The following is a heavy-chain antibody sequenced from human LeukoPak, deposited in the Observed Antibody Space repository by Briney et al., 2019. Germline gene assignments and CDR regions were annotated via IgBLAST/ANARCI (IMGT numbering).Heavy chain of an antibody. J-gene: IGHJ4*02. CDR1: GGTFSSYA. D-gene: IGHD5-18*01. CDR3: ARADTAMARDDY. V-gene: IGHV1-2*02. Sequence: ASVTVSCKASGGTFSSYAISWVRQAPGQGLEWMGWINPNSGGTNYAQKFQGRVTMTRDTSISTAYMELSRLRSDDTAVYYCARADTAMARDDYWGQGTLVTVSS. CDR2: INPNSGGT.